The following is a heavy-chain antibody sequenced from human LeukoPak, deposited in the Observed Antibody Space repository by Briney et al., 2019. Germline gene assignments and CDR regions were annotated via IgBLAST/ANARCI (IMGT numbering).Heavy chain of an antibody. J-gene: IGHJ4*02. Sequence: PSETLSLTCTVSGGAISSGSFYWGWIRQPPGKGLEWIGNIYYSGSTSYYPSLKSRVTISLDTSKNQFSLKLSSVTAADTAVYYCARAYYDILTAGGYSFDYWGQGTLVTVSS. CDR1: GGAISSGSFY. V-gene: IGHV4-39*01. D-gene: IGHD3-9*01. CDR2: IYYSGST. CDR3: ARAYYDILTAGGYSFDY.